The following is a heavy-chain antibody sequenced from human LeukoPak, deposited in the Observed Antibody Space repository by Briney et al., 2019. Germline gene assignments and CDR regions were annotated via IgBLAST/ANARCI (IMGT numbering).Heavy chain of an antibody. Sequence: GGSLRLSCAASGFTFSDYYMSWIRQAPGKGLEWVSYISSSGSTIYYADSVKGRFTISRDNAKNSLYLQMNSLRAEDTAVYYCARGNYYDSSGYQYNWFDPWGQGTLVTVSS. D-gene: IGHD3-22*01. CDR1: GFTFSDYY. CDR3: ARGNYYDSSGYQYNWFDP. J-gene: IGHJ5*02. CDR2: ISSSGSTI. V-gene: IGHV3-11*01.